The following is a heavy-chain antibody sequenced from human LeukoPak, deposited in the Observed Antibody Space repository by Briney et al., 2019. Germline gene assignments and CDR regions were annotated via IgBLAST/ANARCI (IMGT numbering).Heavy chain of an antibody. J-gene: IGHJ4*02. Sequence: PSETLSLTCTVSGGSISSGGYYWSWIRQHPGKGLEWIGYIHYSGSTYYNPSLKSRVTISVDTSKNQFSLKLSSVTAADTAVYYCARDTTGTTSGFDYWGQGTLVTVSS. V-gene: IGHV4-31*03. D-gene: IGHD1-1*01. CDR1: GGSISSGGYY. CDR3: ARDTTGTTSGFDY. CDR2: IHYSGST.